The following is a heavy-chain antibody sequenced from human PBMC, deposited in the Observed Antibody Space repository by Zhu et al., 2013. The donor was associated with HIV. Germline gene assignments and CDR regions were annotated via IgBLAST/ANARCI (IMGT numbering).Heavy chain of an antibody. CDR1: GYSISTGSY. D-gene: IGHD6-19*01. J-gene: IGHJ2*01. V-gene: IGHV4-38-2*02. CDR2: IYFSGNT. Sequence: QVQLQESGPGLVRPSETLSLSCTVSGYSISTGSYWGWIRQPPGKRLEWIGNIYFSGNTYYKPSLKSRVTMSVDTSKNQFSLNLSSVTAADTAIYYCARESRPAHSSGWYHHDYWYFDLWGPWHPGHCLL. CDR3: ARESRPAHSSGWYHHDYWYFDL.